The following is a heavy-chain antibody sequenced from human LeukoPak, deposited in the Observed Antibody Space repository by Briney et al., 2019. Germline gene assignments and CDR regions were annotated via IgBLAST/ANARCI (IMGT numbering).Heavy chain of an antibody. V-gene: IGHV1-18*01. D-gene: IGHD1-26*01. CDR1: GYRFTKYG. J-gene: IGHJ4*02. CDR2: ISGANGNT. Sequence: ASVTVSYKASGYRFTKYGISWVRQAPGQGREGMGWISGANGNTDYEQNLQGRVTIATDTATNTAYMELRSLRYDDTAVYYCARDRYGVRSGSCDYWGQGTLVTVSS. CDR3: ARDRYGVRSGSCDY.